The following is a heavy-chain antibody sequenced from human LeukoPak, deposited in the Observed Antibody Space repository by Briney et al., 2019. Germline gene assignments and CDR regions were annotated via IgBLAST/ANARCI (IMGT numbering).Heavy chain of an antibody. CDR2: SGST. D-gene: IGHD2-8*01. Sequence: SGSTNYNPSLKSRVTISVDTSKNQFSLKLSSVTAADTAVYYCARAPYCTNGVCYGEFDYWGQGTLVTVSS. J-gene: IGHJ4*02. V-gene: IGHV4-59*01. CDR3: ARAPYCTNGVCYGEFDY.